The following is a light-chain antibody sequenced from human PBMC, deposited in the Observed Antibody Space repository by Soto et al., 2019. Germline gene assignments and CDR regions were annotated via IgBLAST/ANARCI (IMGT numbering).Light chain of an antibody. Sequence: DIQVTQSPSSLSASVGDRVTITCRASQGISNFLAWNQQKPGKVPKLLIYGASTLQSGVPSRFSGSGSGTDFTLTISSLKPEDVATYYCQKYHSALWTFGEGSKVEIK. V-gene: IGKV1-27*01. CDR3: QKYHSALWT. CDR2: GAS. CDR1: QGISNF. J-gene: IGKJ1*01.